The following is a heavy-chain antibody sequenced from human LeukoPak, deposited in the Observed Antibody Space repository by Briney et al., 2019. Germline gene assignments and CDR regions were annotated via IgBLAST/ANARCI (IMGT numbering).Heavy chain of an antibody. J-gene: IGHJ2*01. Sequence: GGSPRLSCAASGFTFSSYAMHWVRQAPGKGLEYVSAISSNGGSTYCGNSVKGRFTISRDNSKNTLYLQMGSLRAEDMAVYYCARYGLVGATGWYFDLWGRGTLVTVSS. V-gene: IGHV3-64*01. CDR1: GFTFSSYA. CDR3: ARYGLVGATGWYFDL. D-gene: IGHD1-26*01. CDR2: ISSNGGST.